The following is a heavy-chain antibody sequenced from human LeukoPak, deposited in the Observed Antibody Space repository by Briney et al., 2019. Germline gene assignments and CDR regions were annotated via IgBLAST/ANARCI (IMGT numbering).Heavy chain of an antibody. CDR2: IYYSGST. Sequence: SETLSLTCTLSGGSISIYYGSWIRQPPGEGREWIGYIYYSGSTDYKPSLKSRVTISVDISKNQFSLKLSSVTAADTAVYYCARRALLSGTYVNDYWGQGTLVTVSS. D-gene: IGHD1-26*01. V-gene: IGHV4-59*08. CDR3: ARRALLSGTYVNDY. J-gene: IGHJ4*02. CDR1: GGSISIYY.